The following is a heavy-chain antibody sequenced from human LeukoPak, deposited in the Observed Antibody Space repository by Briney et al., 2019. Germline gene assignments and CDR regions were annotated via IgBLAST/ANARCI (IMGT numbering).Heavy chain of an antibody. Sequence: GGSLRLSCAAPGFTFSSYAMSWVRQAPGKGLEWVSCINGGGDSTYYADSVKGRLTISRDNSKNTLYLQMNGLRGEDTAIYYCAKTIAAAGTVHWGQGTLVTVSS. CDR1: GFTFSSYA. CDR3: AKTIAAAGTVH. D-gene: IGHD6-13*01. V-gene: IGHV3-23*01. CDR2: INGGGDST. J-gene: IGHJ4*02.